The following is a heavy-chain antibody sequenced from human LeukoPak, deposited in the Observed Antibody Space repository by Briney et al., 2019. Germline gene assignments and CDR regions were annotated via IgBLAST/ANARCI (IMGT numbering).Heavy chain of an antibody. CDR1: GFTFDDYG. Sequence: GGSLRLSCAASGFTFDDYGMSWVRQAPGKGLEWVSGINWNGGSKGYADSVKGRFTISRDNAKNSLYLQMNSLRAEDTALYYCARARYPEEKSTFDYWGQGTLVTVSS. CDR2: INWNGGSK. J-gene: IGHJ4*02. D-gene: IGHD1-14*01. CDR3: ARARYPEEKSTFDY. V-gene: IGHV3-20*04.